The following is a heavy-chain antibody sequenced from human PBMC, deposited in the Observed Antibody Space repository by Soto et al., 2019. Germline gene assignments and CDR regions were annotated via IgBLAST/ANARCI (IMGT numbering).Heavy chain of an antibody. CDR3: ARVSGYDPSFDY. J-gene: IGHJ4*02. V-gene: IGHV1-8*01. CDR2: MNPNSGNT. D-gene: IGHD5-12*01. CDR1: GYTFTSYD. Sequence: ASVKVSCKASGYTFTSYDINWVRQATGQGLEWMGWMNPNSGNTGYAQKFQGRVTMTRNTSISTAYMELSSLRSEDTAVYYCARVSGYDPSFDYWGQGTLVTVSS.